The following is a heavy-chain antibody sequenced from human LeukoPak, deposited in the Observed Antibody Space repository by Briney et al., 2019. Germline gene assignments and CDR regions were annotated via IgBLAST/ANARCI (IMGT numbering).Heavy chain of an antibody. D-gene: IGHD3-10*01. CDR2: IKSKTNGETI. CDR3: TTSRITMVRGVIIIGDYYYYMDV. Sequence: PGGSLRLSCAASGFTLSNAWMNWVRQAPGKGLEWVGLIKSKTNGETIDYAAPVKGRFTISRDDSKNTLYLQMNSLKTEETAVYYCTTSRITMVRGVIIIGDYYYYMDVWGKGTTVTVSS. J-gene: IGHJ6*03. V-gene: IGHV3-15*01. CDR1: GFTLSNAW.